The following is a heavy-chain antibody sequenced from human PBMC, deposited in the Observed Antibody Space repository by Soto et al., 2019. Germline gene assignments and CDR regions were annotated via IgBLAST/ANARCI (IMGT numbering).Heavy chain of an antibody. CDR2: IKSDGGGT. Sequence: EVQLVESGGGLVQPGGSLKLSCVASGFNFNTTWMHWVRQVPGKGLVWVARIKSDGGGTSYVDSVKGRFTISRDNAKNTLYLQMNSLRDEDTAVYYCWSSPHDYWCQGTLVTVSS. V-gene: IGHV3-74*01. CDR3: WSSPHDY. CDR1: GFNFNTTW. J-gene: IGHJ4*02.